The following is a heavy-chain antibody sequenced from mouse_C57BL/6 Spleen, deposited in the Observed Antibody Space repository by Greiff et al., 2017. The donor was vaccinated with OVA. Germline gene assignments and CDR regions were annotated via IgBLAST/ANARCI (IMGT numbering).Heavy chain of an antibody. Sequence: EVQVVESGPGLVKPSQSLSLTCSVTGYSITSGYYWNWIRQFPGNKLEWMGYISYDGSNNYNPSLKNRISITRDTSKNQFFLKLNSVTTEDTATYYCAREGYYYGSSLPFAYWGQGTLVTVSA. V-gene: IGHV3-6*01. CDR3: AREGYYYGSSLPFAY. D-gene: IGHD1-1*01. CDR2: ISYDGSN. J-gene: IGHJ3*01. CDR1: GYSITSGYY.